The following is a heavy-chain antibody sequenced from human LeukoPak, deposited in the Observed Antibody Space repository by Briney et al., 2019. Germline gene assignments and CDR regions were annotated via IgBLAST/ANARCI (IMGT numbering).Heavy chain of an antibody. CDR2: IIPILGIA. D-gene: IGHD3-22*01. CDR1: GGTFSSYA. Sequence: SVMVSCKASGGTFSSYAISWVRQAPGQGLEWMGRIIPILGIANYAQKFQGRVTITADKSTSTAYMELSSLRSEDTAVYYCARDPDYYDSSGYYYGGSDYWGQGTLVTVSS. J-gene: IGHJ4*02. CDR3: ARDPDYYDSSGYYYGGSDY. V-gene: IGHV1-69*04.